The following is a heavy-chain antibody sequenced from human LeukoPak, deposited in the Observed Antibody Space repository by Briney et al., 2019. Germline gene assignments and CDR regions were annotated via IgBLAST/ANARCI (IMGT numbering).Heavy chain of an antibody. CDR3: ARGLAIAVAGVIYYYMDV. Sequence: GASVKVSCKASGYTFTSYDINWVRQATGQGLEWMGWMNPNSGNTAYAQKFQGRVTMTRSTSITTAYMELSSLRSEDTAVYYCARGLAIAVAGVIYYYMDVWGKGTTVTVSS. V-gene: IGHV1-8*01. J-gene: IGHJ6*03. CDR2: MNPNSGNT. D-gene: IGHD6-19*01. CDR1: GYTFTSYD.